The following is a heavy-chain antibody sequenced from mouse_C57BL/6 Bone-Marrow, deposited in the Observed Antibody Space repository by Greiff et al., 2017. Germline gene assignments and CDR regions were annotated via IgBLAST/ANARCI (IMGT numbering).Heavy chain of an antibody. D-gene: IGHD2-4*01. V-gene: IGHV4-1*01. CDR2: INPDSSTI. J-gene: IGHJ3*01. CDR1: GIDFSRYW. CDR3: ARDYDYDLAWFAY. Sequence: EVKLEESGGGLVQPGGSLKLSCAASGIDFSRYWMSWVRRAPGKGLEWIGEINPDSSTINYAPSLKDKFIISRDNAKNTLYLQMSKVRSEDTALYYCARDYDYDLAWFAYWGQGTLVTVSA.